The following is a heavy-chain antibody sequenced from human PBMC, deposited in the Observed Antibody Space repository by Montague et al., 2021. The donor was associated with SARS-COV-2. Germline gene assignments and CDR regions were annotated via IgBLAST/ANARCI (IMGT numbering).Heavy chain of an antibody. V-gene: IGHV4-39*01. CDR2: VYYTGKT. J-gene: IGHJ4*02. D-gene: IGHD3-16*01. Sequence: SETLSLICNVTGAATNTGTHYWGWIRQPPGKVLEWIGSVYYTGKTYYNPSLKSRVTVSVDTSNNYFSLILTSVTAADTAVYYCARLRQGEDHFDYWGRGTLVTVSS. CDR1: GAATNTGTHY. CDR3: ARLRQGEDHFDY.